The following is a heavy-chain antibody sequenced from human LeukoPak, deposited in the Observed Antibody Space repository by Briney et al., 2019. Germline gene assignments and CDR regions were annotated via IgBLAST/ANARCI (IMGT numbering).Heavy chain of an antibody. Sequence: GGSLRLSCAASGFTFSSYAMHWVRQAPGKGLEWVAVISYDGSNKYYADSVKGRFTVSRDNSKNTLYLQMNSLRAEDTAVYYCANTLKEWLVLDAFDIWGQGTMVTVSS. V-gene: IGHV3-30*18. D-gene: IGHD6-19*01. J-gene: IGHJ3*02. CDR3: ANTLKEWLVLDAFDI. CDR1: GFTFSSYA. CDR2: ISYDGSNK.